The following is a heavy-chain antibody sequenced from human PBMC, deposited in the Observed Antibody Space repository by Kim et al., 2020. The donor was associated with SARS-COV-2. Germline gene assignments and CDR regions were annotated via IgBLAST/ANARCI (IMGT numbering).Heavy chain of an antibody. J-gene: IGHJ3*02. D-gene: IGHD1-1*01. CDR1: GFTFSSYA. CDR2: ISGSGGST. Sequence: GGSLRLSCAASGFTFSSYAMSWVRQAPGKGLEWVSAISGSGGSTYYTDSVKGRFTISRDNSKNTLYLQMNSLRAEDTAVYYCAKVSQGTDAFDIWGQGTMVTVSS. CDR3: AKVSQGTDAFDI. V-gene: IGHV3-23*01.